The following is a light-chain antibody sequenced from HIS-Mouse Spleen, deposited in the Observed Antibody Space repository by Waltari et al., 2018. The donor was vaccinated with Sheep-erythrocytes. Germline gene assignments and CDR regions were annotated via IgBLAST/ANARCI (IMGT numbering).Light chain of an antibody. V-gene: IGKV1-33*01. CDR2: DAS. CDR1: QDISNY. J-gene: IGKJ4*01. Sequence: DIQMTQSPSSLSASVGDRVTITCKASQDISNYLNWYQRKPGKAPKLLIYDASNLETGVPSRFSGSGSGTDFTFTISSLQPEDIATYYCQQYDNLLTFGGGTKVEIK. CDR3: QQYDNLLT.